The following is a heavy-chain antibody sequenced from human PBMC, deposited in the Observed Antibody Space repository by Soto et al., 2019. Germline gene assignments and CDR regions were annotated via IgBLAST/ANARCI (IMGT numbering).Heavy chain of an antibody. CDR2: ISAYNGNT. V-gene: IGHV1-18*01. CDR3: ARDRGTSPRDYYDSSGYFGQDFQH. CDR1: GYTFTSYG. D-gene: IGHD3-22*01. Sequence: GASVKVSCKASGYTFTSYGISWVRQAPGQGLEWMGWISAYNGNTNYAQKLQGRVTMTTDTSTSTAYMELRSLRSEDTAVYYCARDRGTSPRDYYDSSGYFGQDFQHWGQGTLVTVSS. J-gene: IGHJ1*01.